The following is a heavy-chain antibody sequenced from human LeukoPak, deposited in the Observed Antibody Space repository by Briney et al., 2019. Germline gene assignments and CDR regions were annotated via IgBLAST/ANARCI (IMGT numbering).Heavy chain of an antibody. V-gene: IGHV4-31*03. D-gene: IGHD3-22*01. CDR3: ARGTYYYDSSGYWPLTFDY. CDR2: IYYSGST. J-gene: IGHJ4*02. Sequence: PPETLSLTCTVSGGSISSGGYYWSWIRQHPGKGLEWIGYIYYSGSTYYNPSLKSRVTISVDTSKNQFSLKLSSVTAADTAVYYCARGTYYYDSSGYWPLTFDYWGQGTLVTVSS. CDR1: GGSISSGGYY.